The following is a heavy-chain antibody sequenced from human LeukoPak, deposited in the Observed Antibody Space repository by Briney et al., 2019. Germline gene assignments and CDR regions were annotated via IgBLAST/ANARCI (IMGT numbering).Heavy chain of an antibody. CDR2: ISAYNGNT. V-gene: IGHV1-18*04. J-gene: IGHJ4*02. CDR3: ARVPVLLWFGEPHSYFDY. Sequence: ASVTVSCKASGYTFTSYGISWVRQAPGQGLEWMGWISAYNGNTNYAQKLQGRVTLTTDTSTSTAYMELRSLRSDDTAVYYCARVPVLLWFGEPHSYFDYCGQGTLVTVSS. D-gene: IGHD3-10*01. CDR1: GYTFTSYG.